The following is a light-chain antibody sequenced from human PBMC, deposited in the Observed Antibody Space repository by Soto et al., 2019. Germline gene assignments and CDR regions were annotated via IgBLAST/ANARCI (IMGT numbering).Light chain of an antibody. CDR1: QSISRY. J-gene: IGKJ1*01. Sequence: EIVLTQSPGTQSMSPGERATLSCRASQSISRYLAWYQQKPGQGPRLLIYGASSRATGTPDRFSGSGSGTDFTLTINRLEPEDFALYYCQQYGSSPPTFGQGTKVDIK. CDR2: GAS. CDR3: QQYGSSPPT. V-gene: IGKV3-20*01.